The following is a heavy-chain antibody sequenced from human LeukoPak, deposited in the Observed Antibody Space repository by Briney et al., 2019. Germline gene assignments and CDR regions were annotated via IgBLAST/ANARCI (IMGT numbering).Heavy chain of an antibody. V-gene: IGHV4-4*07. D-gene: IGHD6-19*01. CDR1: GDSISTYY. Sequence: SETLSLTCSVSGDSISTYYWSWIRQPAGKGLEWIGRIYSSGSSNYNPSLRSRVTMSVDTSKNQFSLRLSSVTAADTAMYYCARGLPYSSGWPSDYWGQATLATVSS. CDR2: IYSSGSS. J-gene: IGHJ4*02. CDR3: ARGLPYSSGWPSDY.